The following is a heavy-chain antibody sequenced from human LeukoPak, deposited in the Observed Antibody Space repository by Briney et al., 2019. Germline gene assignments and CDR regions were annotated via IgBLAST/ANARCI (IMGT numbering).Heavy chain of an antibody. CDR2: IYYSGST. CDR1: GGSISSYY. V-gene: IGHV4-59*01. CDR3: ARDSLVRTNGVWAFDY. J-gene: IGHJ4*02. D-gene: IGHD2-8*01. Sequence: SETLSLTCTVSGGSISSYYWSWIRQPPGKGLEWIGYIYYSGSTNYNPSLKSRVTISVDTSKNQFSLKLSSVTAADTAVYYCARDSLVRTNGVWAFDYWGQGTLVTVSS.